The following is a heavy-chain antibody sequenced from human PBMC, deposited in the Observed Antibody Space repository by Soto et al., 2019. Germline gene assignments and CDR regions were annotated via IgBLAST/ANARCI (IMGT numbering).Heavy chain of an antibody. Sequence: GGSRRRSWAASGFTFSDHYMDWVRQAPGKGLEWVGRTRNKANSYTTEYAASVKGRFTISRDDSKNSLYLQMNSLKTEDTAVYYCVSDYYGSGTRADVWGQGTTVTVSS. CDR3: VSDYYGSGTRADV. CDR2: TRNKANSYTT. D-gene: IGHD3-10*01. V-gene: IGHV3-72*01. CDR1: GFTFSDHY. J-gene: IGHJ6*02.